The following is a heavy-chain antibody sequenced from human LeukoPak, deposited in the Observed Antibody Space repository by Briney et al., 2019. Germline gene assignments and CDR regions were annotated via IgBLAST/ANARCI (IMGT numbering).Heavy chain of an antibody. J-gene: IGHJ4*02. Sequence: GGSLRLSCAASGFTFSSYAMSWVREAPGKGLEWVSSIGDNTSYADSAKGRFTISRDNSKNTLSLQRNSLRPEHTAVYYCAKAYYDFTRGSDYWGQGTLVTVSS. CDR3: AKAYYDFTRGSDY. V-gene: IGHV3-23*01. D-gene: IGHD3-22*01. CDR2: IGDNT. CDR1: GFTFSSYA.